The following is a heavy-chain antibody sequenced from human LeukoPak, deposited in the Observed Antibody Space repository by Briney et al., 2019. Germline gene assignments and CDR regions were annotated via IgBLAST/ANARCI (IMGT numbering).Heavy chain of an antibody. D-gene: IGHD3-9*01. V-gene: IGHV1-2*02. Sequence: ASVKVSCKASGSTFTGYYMHWVRQAPGQGLEWMGWINPNSGGTNYAQKFQGRVTMTRDTSISTAYMELSRLRSDDTAVYYCALHYDILTGYYSYFDYWGQGTLVTVSS. CDR1: GSTFTGYY. CDR2: INPNSGGT. CDR3: ALHYDILTGYYSYFDY. J-gene: IGHJ4*02.